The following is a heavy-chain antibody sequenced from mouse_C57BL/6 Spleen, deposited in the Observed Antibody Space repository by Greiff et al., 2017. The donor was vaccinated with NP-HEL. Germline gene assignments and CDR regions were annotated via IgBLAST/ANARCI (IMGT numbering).Heavy chain of an antibody. CDR2: INPNNGGT. CDR3: LYGSSRYFDV. CDR1: GYTFTDYY. D-gene: IGHD1-1*01. J-gene: IGHJ1*03. Sequence: VQLQQSGPELVKPGASVKISCKASGYTFTDYYMNWVKQSHGKSLEWIGDINPNNGGTSYNQKFKGKATLTVEKSSSTAYMELRSLTSEDSAVYYCLYGSSRYFDVWGTGTTVTVSS. V-gene: IGHV1-26*01.